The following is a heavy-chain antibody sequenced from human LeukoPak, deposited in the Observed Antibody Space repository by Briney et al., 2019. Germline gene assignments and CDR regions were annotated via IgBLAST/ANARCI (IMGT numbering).Heavy chain of an antibody. J-gene: IGHJ4*02. CDR1: GGTFSSYT. V-gene: IGHV1-69*02. CDR2: IIPILGIA. D-gene: IGHD3-22*01. Sequence: GSSVKVSCKASGGTFSSYTISWVRQAPGQGLEWMGRIIPILGIANYAQKFQGRVTITADKSTSTAYMELSSLRSEDTAVYYCARGLYDSSGYYTTFYYFDYWGQGTPVTVSS. CDR3: ARGLYDSSGYYTTFYYFDY.